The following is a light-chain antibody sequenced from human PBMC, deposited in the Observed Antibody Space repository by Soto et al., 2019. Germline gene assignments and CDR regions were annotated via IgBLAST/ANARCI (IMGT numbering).Light chain of an antibody. CDR1: SSNFGAGYE. J-gene: IGLJ1*01. CDR2: NNL. Sequence: QSVLTQPPSVSGAPGQRVTIACTGSSSNFGAGYEVHWYKQLPGAASTLVIFNNLNRPSGVPERFSGSKSGTSASLVISGLQAEDDADYYCQSFDSSLRVYVFGSGTKLTVL. V-gene: IGLV1-40*01. CDR3: QSFDSSLRVYV.